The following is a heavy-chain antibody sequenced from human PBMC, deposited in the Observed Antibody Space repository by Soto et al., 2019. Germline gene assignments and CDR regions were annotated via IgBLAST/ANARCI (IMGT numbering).Heavy chain of an antibody. Sequence: GGSLRLSCAASGFTFSNAWMSWVRQAPGKGLEWVGRIKSKTDGWKTDYAAPVKGRFSISRDDSKNKLYLQMNSLKTEDTDVYYCTTDAISTGDRWDAFDIWGQGTRVTVSS. CDR2: IKSKTDGWKT. J-gene: IGHJ3*02. CDR3: TTDAISTGDRWDAFDI. V-gene: IGHV3-15*01. D-gene: IGHD7-27*01. CDR1: GFTFSNAW.